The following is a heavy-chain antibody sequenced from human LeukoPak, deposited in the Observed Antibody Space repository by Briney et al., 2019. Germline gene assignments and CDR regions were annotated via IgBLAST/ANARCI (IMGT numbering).Heavy chain of an antibody. J-gene: IGHJ5*02. CDR3: AKADANWFDP. CDR1: GFTFSSYG. V-gene: IGHV3-23*01. CDR2: ISGSGGST. Sequence: GGTLRLSCAASGFTFSSYGMSWVRQAPGKGLEWVSAISGSGGSTYYADSVKGRFTISRDNSKNTLYLQMNSLRAEDTAVYYCAKADANWFDPWGQGTLVTVSS.